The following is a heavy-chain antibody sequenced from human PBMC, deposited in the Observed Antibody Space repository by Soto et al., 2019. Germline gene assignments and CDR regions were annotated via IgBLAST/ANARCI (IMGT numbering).Heavy chain of an antibody. D-gene: IGHD3-10*01. CDR1: GFTISSNA. CDR3: ARDKPGSTSFDY. V-gene: IGHV3-23*01. J-gene: IGHJ4*02. Sequence: GGSLRLSCAASGFTISSNAMYWVRQAPGKGLEWVSGISDRGDTTHYADSVKGRFTIARDTSKNTLYLQLNTLRADDTAVYYCARDKPGSTSFDYWGQGTLVTVSS. CDR2: ISDRGDTT.